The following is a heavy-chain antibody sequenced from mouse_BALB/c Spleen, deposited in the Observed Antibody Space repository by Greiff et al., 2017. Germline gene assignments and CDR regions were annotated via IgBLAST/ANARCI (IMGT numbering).Heavy chain of an antibody. V-gene: IGHV1S81*02. J-gene: IGHJ3*01. CDR1: GYTFTSYW. CDR2: INPSNGRT. Sequence: QVQLQQPGAELVKPGASVKLSCKASGYTFTSYWMHWVKQRPGQGLEWIGEINPSNGRTNYNEKFKSKATLTADKSSSTAYMELRSLTSEDSAVYYCTRAEIYYYGSSFAYWGQGTLVTVSA. CDR3: TRAEIYYYGSSFAY. D-gene: IGHD1-1*01.